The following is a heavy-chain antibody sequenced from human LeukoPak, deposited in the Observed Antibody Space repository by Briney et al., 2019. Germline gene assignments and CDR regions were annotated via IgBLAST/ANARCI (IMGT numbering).Heavy chain of an antibody. CDR3: ARQGLDTAMGSLDY. CDR2: IIPIFGTA. CDR1: GGTFSSYA. D-gene: IGHD5-18*01. J-gene: IGHJ4*02. Sequence: SVKVSCKASGGTFSSYAISWVRQAPGQGLEWMGGIIPIFGTANYAQKFQGRVTITADESTSTAYMELSSLRSEDTAVYYCARQGLDTAMGSLDYWGQGTPVTVSS. V-gene: IGHV1-69*13.